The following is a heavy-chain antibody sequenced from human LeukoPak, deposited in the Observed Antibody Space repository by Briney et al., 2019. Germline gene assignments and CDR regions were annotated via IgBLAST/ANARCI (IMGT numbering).Heavy chain of an antibody. D-gene: IGHD4-17*01. CDR1: GGSISTYY. J-gene: IGHJ3*02. V-gene: IGHV4-59*01. CDR3: ARTHFNYADYVGAFDI. CDR2: IYSTGST. Sequence: PSETLSLTCTVSGGSISTYYWSWIRQPPGKGLEWIGFIYSTGSTNYNPSLKSRVSISVDTSKNQFSLRLSSVTAADTAVLYCARTHFNYADYVGAFDIWGQGTMVTVSS.